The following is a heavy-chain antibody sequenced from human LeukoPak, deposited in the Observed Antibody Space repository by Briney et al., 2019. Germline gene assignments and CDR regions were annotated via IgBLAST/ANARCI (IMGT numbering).Heavy chain of an antibody. CDR2: ISSDGTAN. CDR3: VREFWYHFDN. J-gene: IGHJ4*02. CDR1: RFIFSDYY. V-gene: IGHV3-11*04. Sequence: PGGSLRLSCAASRFIFSDYYMSWIRQAPGKGLEFVSYISSDGTANYYADSVKGRFTISGDNAQNSVYLEMTNLRAEDTAVYYCVREFWYHFDNRGQGTVVTVSS. D-gene: IGHD6-13*01.